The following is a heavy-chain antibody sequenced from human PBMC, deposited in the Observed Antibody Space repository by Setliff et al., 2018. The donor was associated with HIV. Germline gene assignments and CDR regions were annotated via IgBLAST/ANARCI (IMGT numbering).Heavy chain of an antibody. Sequence: SETLSLTCTVSGGSISTSNYYWGWVRHPPGKGLEWVGNVDYTGSTYYNPSLKSRVTISVDTSKNQFSLRLNSVTAADTAVYYCARQGNIVVVTSFDYWGQGTLVTVSS. V-gene: IGHV4-39*07. CDR3: ARQGNIVVVTSFDY. CDR2: VDYTGST. D-gene: IGHD2-21*02. J-gene: IGHJ4*02. CDR1: GGSISTSNYY.